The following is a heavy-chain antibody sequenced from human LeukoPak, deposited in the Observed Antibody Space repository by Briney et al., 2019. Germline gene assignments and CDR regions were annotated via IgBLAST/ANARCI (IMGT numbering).Heavy chain of an antibody. D-gene: IGHD4-17*01. CDR2: ISGSSSTI. Sequence: HAGGSLRLSCAASGFTFSSYSMNWLRQAPGKGLEWVSKISGSSSTIWYADSVKGRFTISRDNAQNSLHLQMNSLRDEDTAVYYCSRDRDYAFDYWGQGTLVSVSS. V-gene: IGHV3-48*02. CDR3: SRDRDYAFDY. CDR1: GFTFSSYS. J-gene: IGHJ4*02.